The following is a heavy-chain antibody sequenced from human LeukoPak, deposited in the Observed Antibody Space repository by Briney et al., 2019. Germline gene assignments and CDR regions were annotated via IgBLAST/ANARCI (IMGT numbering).Heavy chain of an antibody. CDR2: TSNSDYNT. CDR1: GFTFSSCA. D-gene: IGHD3-10*02. J-gene: IGHJ6*04. V-gene: IGHV3-23*01. Sequence: PGGSLRLSCAASGFTFSSCAMSWVRQAPGKGLEWVSTTSNSDYNTYYTDSVKGRFTISRDNSKNTLYLQMNSLTADDTAVYYCAELGITMIGGVWGKGTTVTISS. CDR3: AELGITMIGGV.